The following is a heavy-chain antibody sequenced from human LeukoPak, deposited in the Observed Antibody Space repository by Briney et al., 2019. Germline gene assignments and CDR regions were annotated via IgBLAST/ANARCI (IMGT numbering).Heavy chain of an antibody. D-gene: IGHD3-3*01. CDR2: ISYDGNNQ. Sequence: GGSLRLSCAASAFTFSSYAMHWVRQAPGKGLEWVAVISYDGNNQYYADSVEGPFTISRDNSKNTLSLQMNSLRAEDTAVYYCAKSQGFYDSWGQGTLVTVSS. CDR1: AFTFSSYA. J-gene: IGHJ4*02. V-gene: IGHV3-30-3*02. CDR3: AKSQGFYDS.